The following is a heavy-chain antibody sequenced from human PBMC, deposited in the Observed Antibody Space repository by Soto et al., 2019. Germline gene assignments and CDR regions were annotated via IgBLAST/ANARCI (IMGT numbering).Heavy chain of an antibody. V-gene: IGHV3-15*01. D-gene: IGHD2-2*01. J-gene: IGHJ6*02. CDR1: GFTFSNAW. Sequence: EVQLVESGGGLVKPGGSPRLSCAASGFTFSNAWMSWVRQAPGKGLEWVGRIKSKTDGGTTDYAAPVKGRFTISRDDSKNTLYLQMNSLKTEHTAVYYCTAGVIVVVPAAPLDYYGMDVWGQGTTVTVSS. CDR3: TAGVIVVVPAAPLDYYGMDV. CDR2: IKSKTDGGTT.